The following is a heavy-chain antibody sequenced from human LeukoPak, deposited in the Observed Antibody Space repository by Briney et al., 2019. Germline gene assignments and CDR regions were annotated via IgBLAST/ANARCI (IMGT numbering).Heavy chain of an antibody. V-gene: IGHV1-18*01. CDR2: ISAYNGNT. D-gene: IGHD3-9*01. CDR1: GYTFTSYG. CDR3: ARDDPPLLRYFDWSPSYYYYYGMDV. Sequence: ASVKVSCKASGYTFTSYGISWVRQAPGQGLEWMGWISAYNGNTNYAQKLQGRVTMTTDTSTSTAYMELRSLRSDDTAVYYCARDDPPLLRYFDWSPSYYYYYGMDVWGQGTTVTVSS. J-gene: IGHJ6*02.